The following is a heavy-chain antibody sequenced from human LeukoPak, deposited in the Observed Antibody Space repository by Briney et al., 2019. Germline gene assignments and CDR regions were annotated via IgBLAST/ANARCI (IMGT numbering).Heavy chain of an antibody. V-gene: IGHV3-64*01. J-gene: IGHJ3*02. Sequence: GGSLRLSCAASGFTFSSYAMHWVRQAPGKGLEYVSAISSNGGSTYYANSVKGRFTISRDNSKNTLYLQMNSLRAEDTAVCYCAKETLGAFDIWGQGTMVTVSS. CDR3: AKETLGAFDI. CDR1: GFTFSSYA. CDR2: ISSNGGST.